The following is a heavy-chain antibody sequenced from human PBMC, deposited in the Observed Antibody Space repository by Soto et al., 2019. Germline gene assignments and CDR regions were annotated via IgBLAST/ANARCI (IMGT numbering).Heavy chain of an antibody. V-gene: IGHV3-7*01. D-gene: IGHD4-17*01. CDR2: IKQDGSEK. CDR3: ARDCTNRYGDYACYAFDI. Sequence: GGSLRLSCAASGFTFSSYWMSWVRQAPGKGLEWVANIKQDGSEKYYVDSVKGRFTISRDNAKNSLYLQMNSLRAEDTAVYYCARDCTNRYGDYACYAFDIWGQGTMVTVSS. CDR1: GFTFSSYW. J-gene: IGHJ3*02.